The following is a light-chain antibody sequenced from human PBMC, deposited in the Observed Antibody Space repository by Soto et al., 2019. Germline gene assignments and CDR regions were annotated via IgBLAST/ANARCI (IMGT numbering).Light chain of an antibody. CDR3: QQYGSAPWT. CDR2: DAS. Sequence: EIVLTQSPGTLSLSPGERATLSCRASQSVSSNYLAWYQQKPGQAPRLLIYDASSRATGIPDRFSGSGSETDFTLTISRLEPEDFAVYYCQQYGSAPWTFGQGTKVELK. J-gene: IGKJ1*01. V-gene: IGKV3-20*01. CDR1: QSVSSNY.